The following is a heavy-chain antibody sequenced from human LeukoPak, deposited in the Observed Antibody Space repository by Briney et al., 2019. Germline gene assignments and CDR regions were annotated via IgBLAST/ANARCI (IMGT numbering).Heavy chain of an antibody. J-gene: IGHJ6*02. CDR3: ARRVLPATSYYYYSGMDV. V-gene: IGHV5-10-1*01. D-gene: IGHD2-2*01. Sequence: GEALKISCKGSGYSFSHYWISWGRPMPRKSLEWGGGIDPRDSYTNYSPSFQGHVTISADKSISTAYLQWTSLKASDTAMYYCARRVLPATSYYYYSGMDVWGQGTTVTVSS. CDR1: GYSFSHYW. CDR2: IDPRDSYT.